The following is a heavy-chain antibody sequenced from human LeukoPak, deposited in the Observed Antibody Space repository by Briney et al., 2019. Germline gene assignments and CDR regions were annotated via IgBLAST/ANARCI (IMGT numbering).Heavy chain of an antibody. J-gene: IGHJ1*01. V-gene: IGHV5-51*01. CDR3: ARPYCSSTSCPTFFQH. CDR1: GYSFSTYW. Sequence: GESLKISCKASGYSFSTYWIGWVRQMPGKGLEWMAIIYPGDSDTRYSPPFQGQVTISADKPISTAYLQWSSLKASDTAMYYCARPYCSSTSCPTFFQHWGQGTLVTVSS. D-gene: IGHD2-2*01. CDR2: IYPGDSDT.